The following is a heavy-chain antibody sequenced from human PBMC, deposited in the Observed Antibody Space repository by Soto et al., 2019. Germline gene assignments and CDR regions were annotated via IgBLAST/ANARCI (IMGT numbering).Heavy chain of an antibody. Sequence: SETLSLTCAVYGGSFSGYYWSWIRQPPGKGLEWIGEINHSGSTNYNPSLKSRVTISVDTSKNQFALKLSSVTAADTAVYYCARVDLRYYYGMDVWGQGTTVTVSS. J-gene: IGHJ6*02. D-gene: IGHD3-9*01. V-gene: IGHV4-34*01. CDR1: GGSFSGYY. CDR2: INHSGST. CDR3: ARVDLRYYYGMDV.